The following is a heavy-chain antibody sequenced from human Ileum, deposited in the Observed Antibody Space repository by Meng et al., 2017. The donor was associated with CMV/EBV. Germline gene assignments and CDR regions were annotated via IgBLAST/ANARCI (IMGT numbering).Heavy chain of an antibody. D-gene: IGHD6-13*01. CDR1: GYTFISHD. CDR2: MNSETGNT. Sequence: ASVKVSCKASGYTFISHDINWVRQATGQGLEWMGWMNSETGNTGYAQRFQGRVTMTRDTSTSTAYMELSSLRSEDTAVYYCMRGAGAGGGDWFDPWGQGTLVTVSS. V-gene: IGHV1-8*01. J-gene: IGHJ5*02. CDR3: MRGAGAGGGDWFDP.